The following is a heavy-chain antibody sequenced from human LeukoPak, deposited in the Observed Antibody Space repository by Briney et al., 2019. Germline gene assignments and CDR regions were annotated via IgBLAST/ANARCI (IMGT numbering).Heavy chain of an antibody. D-gene: IGHD2-2*02. V-gene: IGHV1-69*02. CDR1: GGTFSSYT. J-gene: IGHJ5*02. CDR2: IIPILGIA. Sequence: ASVKVSCKASGGTFSSYTISWVRQAPGQGLEWMGRIIPILGIANYAQKFQCRVTITADKSTSTAYMELSSLRSEDTAVYYCARGVVPAAIPRAFDPWGQGTLVTVSS. CDR3: ARGVVPAAIPRAFDP.